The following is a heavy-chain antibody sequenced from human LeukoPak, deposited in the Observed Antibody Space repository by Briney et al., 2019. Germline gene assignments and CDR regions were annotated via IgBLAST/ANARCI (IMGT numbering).Heavy chain of an antibody. J-gene: IGHJ4*02. CDR3: AKSKEGYCSSTSCYVLDY. CDR1: GYTFTSYA. V-gene: IGHV1-3*01. CDR2: INAGNGNT. D-gene: IGHD2-2*01. Sequence: ASVKVSCKASGYTFTSYAIHWVRQGPGQRLEWMGWINAGNGNTKYSQKFQGRVTITRDTSASTAYMELSSLRSEDTAVYYCAKSKEGYCSSTSCYVLDYWGQGTLVTVSS.